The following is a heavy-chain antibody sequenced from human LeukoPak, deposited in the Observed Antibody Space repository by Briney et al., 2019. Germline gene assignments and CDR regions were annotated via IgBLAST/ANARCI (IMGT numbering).Heavy chain of an antibody. J-gene: IGHJ5*02. CDR1: GFTFSSYG. CDR2: ISADGRSP. D-gene: IGHD3-16*01. V-gene: IGHV3-64D*08. CDR3: VKDSPGESARYLSS. Sequence: GGSLRLSCAVSGFTFSSYGMHWVRQGPGEGLEYVSAISADGRSPYYADSVRGRFTISRDNSKNTLSLQMTSLGADDTALYYCVKDSPGESARYLSSWGQGTLVTVSS.